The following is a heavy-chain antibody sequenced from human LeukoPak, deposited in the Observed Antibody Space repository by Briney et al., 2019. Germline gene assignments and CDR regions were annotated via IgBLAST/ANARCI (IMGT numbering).Heavy chain of an antibody. V-gene: IGHV4-59*01. CDR3: AKLGSPRAY. CDR1: GGSIGTYY. J-gene: IGHJ4*02. D-gene: IGHD7-27*01. CDR2: IYYFEKT. Sequence: SETLSLTCTASGGSIGTYYWSWIRQPPGKGLEWIGHIYYFEKTDYNPSLESRVTISVDAATNHFSLKLRSVTPLDTAVYCCAKLGSPRAYWGQGILVTVSS.